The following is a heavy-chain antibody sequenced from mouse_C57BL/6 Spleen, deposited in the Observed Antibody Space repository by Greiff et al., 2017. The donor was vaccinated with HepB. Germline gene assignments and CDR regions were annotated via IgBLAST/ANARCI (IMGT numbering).Heavy chain of an antibody. CDR1: GFTFSSYA. Sequence: EVQVVESGGGLVKPGGSLKLSCAASGFTFSSYAMSWVRQTPEKRLEWVATISDGGSYTYYPDNVKGRFTISRDNAKNNLYLQMSHLKSEDTAMYYCARDRGLYGSSYFDYWGQGTTPTVSS. J-gene: IGHJ2*01. CDR2: ISDGGSYT. CDR3: ARDRGLYGSSYFDY. V-gene: IGHV5-4*01. D-gene: IGHD1-1*01.